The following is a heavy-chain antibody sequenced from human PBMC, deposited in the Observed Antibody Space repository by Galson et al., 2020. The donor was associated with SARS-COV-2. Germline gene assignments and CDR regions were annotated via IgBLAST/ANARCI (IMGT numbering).Heavy chain of an antibody. Sequence: ASETLSLTCTVSGYSISSGYYWGWIRQPPGKGLEWIGSIYHSGSTYYNPSLKSRVTISIDTSKNQFSLKLSSVTAADTAVYYCARGTRDITMIVMIVTTVSYYLDYWGQGTLVTVSS. D-gene: IGHD3-22*01. CDR2: IYHSGST. J-gene: IGHJ4*02. V-gene: IGHV4-38-2*02. CDR3: ARGTRDITMIVMIVTTVSYYLDY. CDR1: GYSISSGYY.